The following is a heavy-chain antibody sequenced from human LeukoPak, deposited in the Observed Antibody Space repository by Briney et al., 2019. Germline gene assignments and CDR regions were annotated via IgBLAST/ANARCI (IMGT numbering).Heavy chain of an antibody. CDR3: ARGRSRGLVDY. J-gene: IGHJ4*02. CDR1: GGSISSGGYS. D-gene: IGHD3-10*01. Sequence: SETLSLTCTVSGGSISSGGYSWSWIRQPPGKGLEWIGYIYHSGSTYYNPSLKSRVTISVDRSKDQFSLKLSSATAADTAVYYCARGRSRGLVDYWGQGTLVTVSS. CDR2: IYHSGST. V-gene: IGHV4-30-2*01.